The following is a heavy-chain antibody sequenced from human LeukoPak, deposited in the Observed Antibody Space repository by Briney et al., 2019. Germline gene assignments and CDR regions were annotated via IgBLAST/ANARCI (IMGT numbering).Heavy chain of an antibody. CDR3: ARSATYYYDSSGQLNFDY. Sequence: SGPTLVHPTPPLTLTCTFSGFSLSTSGMGVSWIRQPPGKALEWLTLIDWDDDKYYSTSLKTRLTISKDSSKTQVVLTMTNMDPVDTATYYCARSATYYYDSSGQLNFDYWGQGTLVTVSS. J-gene: IGHJ4*02. CDR2: IDWDDDK. D-gene: IGHD3-22*01. CDR1: GFSLSTSGMG. V-gene: IGHV2-70*01.